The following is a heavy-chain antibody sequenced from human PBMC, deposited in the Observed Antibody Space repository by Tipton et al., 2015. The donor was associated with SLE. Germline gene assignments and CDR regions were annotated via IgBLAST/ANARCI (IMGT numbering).Heavy chain of an antibody. CDR3: AKNSGSYYFDD. D-gene: IGHD3-10*01. Sequence: TLSLTCAVSGYSISSGYYWGWIRQPPGKGLEWIGHSGSTNYNPSLKSRVTISVDTSKNQFPLKLSSVTAADTAVYYCAKNSGSYYFDDWGQGTLVTVSS. V-gene: IGHV4-38-2*01. CDR1: GYSISSGYY. J-gene: IGHJ4*02. CDR2: HSGST.